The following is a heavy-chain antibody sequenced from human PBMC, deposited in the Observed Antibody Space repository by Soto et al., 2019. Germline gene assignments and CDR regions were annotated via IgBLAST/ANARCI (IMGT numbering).Heavy chain of an antibody. Sequence: QVQLVQSGAEVKKPGSSVKVSCKASGGTFSSYTISWVRQAPGQGLEWMGRIIPILGIANYAQKFQGRVTITEDKSTSTDYMELSSLRSEDTAVYYCAKIVGGDYDDYWGQGTLVTVSS. D-gene: IGHD4-17*01. CDR3: AKIVGGDYDDY. V-gene: IGHV1-69*02. CDR2: IIPILGIA. J-gene: IGHJ4*02. CDR1: GGTFSSYT.